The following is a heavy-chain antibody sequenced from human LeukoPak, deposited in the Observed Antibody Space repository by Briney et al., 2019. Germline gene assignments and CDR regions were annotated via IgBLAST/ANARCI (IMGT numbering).Heavy chain of an antibody. CDR2: LYYSCTA. CDR3: ARYFRDAYKVPRH. J-gene: IGHJ4*02. V-gene: IGHV4-39*01. CDR1: GGSISSSSYY. D-gene: IGHD5-24*01. Sequence: SEALSLTCTVSGGSISSSSYYWGWSRQPPGKGREWIASLYYSCTAYYTPSPGRRLPISVHTSKHQFSLTLRSVTAADTAVYYCARYFRDAYKVPRHWGQGTLVTVSS.